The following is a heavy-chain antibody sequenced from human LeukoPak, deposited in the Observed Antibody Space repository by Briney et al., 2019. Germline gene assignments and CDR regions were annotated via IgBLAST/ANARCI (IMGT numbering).Heavy chain of an antibody. V-gene: IGHV4-59*02. Sequence: KSSETLSLTCNVFGDSVSSNHWNWIRQPPGKGLEWIGTFYSDGSTTYNPSLKSRLTISVNTSKNQFSLKLTSVTAADTAVYYCARSLSGLDSGDRWGQGTLVTVSS. CDR2: FYSDGST. CDR1: GDSVSSNH. D-gene: IGHD5-12*01. J-gene: IGHJ5*02. CDR3: ARSLSGLDSGDR.